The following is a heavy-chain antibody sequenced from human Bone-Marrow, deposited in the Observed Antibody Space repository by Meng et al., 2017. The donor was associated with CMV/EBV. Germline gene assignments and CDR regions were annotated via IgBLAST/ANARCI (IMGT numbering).Heavy chain of an antibody. CDR1: GFTFSSYG. J-gene: IGHJ4*02. Sequence: GESLKISCAASGFTFSSYGMHWVRQAPGKGLDWVAVIWYDGSNKYYADSVKGGFTISRDNSKNTLYLQMNSLRAEDTAVYYCAKDQEFYSGSYSGLDYWGQGALVTVSS. D-gene: IGHD1-26*01. V-gene: IGHV3-33*06. CDR3: AKDQEFYSGSYSGLDY. CDR2: IWYDGSNK.